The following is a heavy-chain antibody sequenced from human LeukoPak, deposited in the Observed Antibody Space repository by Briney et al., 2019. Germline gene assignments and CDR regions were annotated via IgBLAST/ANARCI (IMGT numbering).Heavy chain of an antibody. J-gene: IGHJ2*01. V-gene: IGHV1-24*01. D-gene: IGHD3-10*01. CDR2: FDLEDGET. Sequence: GASVKVSCKVSGYTLTELSMHWVRQAPGKGLEWMGGFDLEDGETIYAQKFQGRVTMTEDTSTDTAYMELSSLRSEDTAVYYCATGLIWGGEGNFDLWGRGTLVTVSS. CDR1: GYTLTELS. CDR3: ATGLIWGGEGNFDL.